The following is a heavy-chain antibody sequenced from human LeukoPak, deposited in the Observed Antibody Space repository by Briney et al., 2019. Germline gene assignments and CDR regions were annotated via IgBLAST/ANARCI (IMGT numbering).Heavy chain of an antibody. J-gene: IGHJ4*02. V-gene: IGHV3-21*01. CDR1: GFTFSSHG. CDR3: AIRGSPMVRNY. D-gene: IGHD3-10*01. Sequence: GGTLRLTCAASGFTFSSHGMSWVSQAPGKGLEWVSSISSSSSYIYYADSVKGRFTISIDNAKNSLYLRMNSLRAEDTAVYYCAIRGSPMVRNYWGQGTLVTVSS. CDR2: ISSSSSYI.